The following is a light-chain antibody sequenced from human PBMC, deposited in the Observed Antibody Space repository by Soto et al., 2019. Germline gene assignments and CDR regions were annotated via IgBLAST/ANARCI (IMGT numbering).Light chain of an antibody. CDR3: SSYAGTNNFV. Sequence: QLVLTQPPSASGSPGQSVTISCTGTSSDVGFYNYVSWYQQHPGKAPKLIISEVSQRPSGVPDRFSGSKSGNTASLTVSGLQAEDEADYYCSSYAGTNNFVFGTGTKLTVL. CDR2: EVS. V-gene: IGLV2-8*01. CDR1: SSDVGFYNY. J-gene: IGLJ1*01.